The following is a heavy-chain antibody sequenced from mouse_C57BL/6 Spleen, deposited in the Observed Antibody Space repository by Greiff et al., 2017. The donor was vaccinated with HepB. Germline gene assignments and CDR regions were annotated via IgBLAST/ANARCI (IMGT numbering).Heavy chain of an antibody. CDR2: IDPSDSYT. V-gene: IGHV1-50*01. J-gene: IGHJ2*01. CDR1: GYTFTSYW. Sequence: VQLQQPGAELVKPGASVKLSCKASGYTFTSYWMQWVKQRPGQGLEWIGEIDPSDSYTNYNQKFKGKATLTVDTSSSTAYMQLSSLTSEDSAVYYCARRGLLGCPYFDYWGQGTTLTVSS. CDR3: ARRGLLGCPYFDY. D-gene: IGHD2-14*01.